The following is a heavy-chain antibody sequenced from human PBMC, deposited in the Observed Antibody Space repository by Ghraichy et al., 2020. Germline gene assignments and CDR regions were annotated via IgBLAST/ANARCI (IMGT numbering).Heavy chain of an antibody. CDR3: ATAFRPVLSLDF. J-gene: IGHJ4*02. D-gene: IGHD4/OR15-4a*01. CDR2: FDPEDGET. Sequence: ASVKVSCRVSRYPLSEFSIHWVRQAPGKGLEWMGSFDPEDGETVFAQMFEGRVTMTDDTSADTAYMELSSLRPEDTAVYYCATAFRPVLSLDFWGQGTLVTASS. CDR1: RYPLSEFS. V-gene: IGHV1-24*01.